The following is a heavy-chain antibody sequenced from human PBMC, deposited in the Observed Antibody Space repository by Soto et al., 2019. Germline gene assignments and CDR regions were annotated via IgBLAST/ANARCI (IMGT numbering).Heavy chain of an antibody. CDR2: IYHSGST. Sequence: SGTLSLTFVVSGGSIRISNWWSWVRQPPGKGLEWIGEIYHSGSTNYNSSLKRRVTISVDNSKNQFSLRLSSVTAADTAIYYCAKIGFYDNGDYYHYFDSWGQGTQVTVSS. V-gene: IGHV4-4*02. D-gene: IGHD3-22*01. J-gene: IGHJ4*02. CDR3: AKIGFYDNGDYYHYFDS. CDR1: GGSIRISNW.